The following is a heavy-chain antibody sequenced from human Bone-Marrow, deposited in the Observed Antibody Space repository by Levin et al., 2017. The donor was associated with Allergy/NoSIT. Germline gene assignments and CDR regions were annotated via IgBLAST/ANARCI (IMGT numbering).Heavy chain of an antibody. V-gene: IGHV3-7*01. CDR1: EFTFSSNW. CDR3: ARHWPIVGVAFDQ. D-gene: IGHD1-26*01. J-gene: IGHJ4*02. Sequence: QTGESLKISCAASEFTFSSNWMSWVRQAPGKGLEWVANIKEDGTKTYYMDSVKGRFTISRDNARNSLYLQMNSLRVEDTAVYYCARHWPIVGVAFDQWGQGTLVTVSS. CDR2: IKEDGTKT.